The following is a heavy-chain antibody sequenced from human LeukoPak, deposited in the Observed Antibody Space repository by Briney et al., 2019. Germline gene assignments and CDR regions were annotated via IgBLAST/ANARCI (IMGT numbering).Heavy chain of an antibody. J-gene: IGHJ4*02. CDR3: ARVSGYYGSESKTYYFDY. CDR1: GFPFSDYY. Sequence: GGSLRLSCAAAGFPFSDYYMSWIRQAPGKGLEWVSYISSSGSTIYYADSVKGRFTISRDNAKNSLYLQMNSLRAEDTAVYYCARVSGYYGSESKTYYFDYWGQGTLVTVSS. CDR2: ISSSGSTI. D-gene: IGHD3-10*01. V-gene: IGHV3-11*01.